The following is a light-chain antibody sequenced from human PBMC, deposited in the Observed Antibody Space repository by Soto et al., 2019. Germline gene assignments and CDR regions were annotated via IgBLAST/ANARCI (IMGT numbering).Light chain of an antibody. CDR1: HTVTSN. V-gene: IGKV3-15*01. CDR2: GAS. Sequence: EIVMTQSPASLSVSPGERATLSCRASHTVTSNLAWYQQKPGQAPRLLIYGASTRATGIPARFSGSGSGTEFTLTISSLQSEDSAVYYGQQYTTWPPATFGQGTKVEIK. CDR3: QQYTTWPPAT. J-gene: IGKJ1*01.